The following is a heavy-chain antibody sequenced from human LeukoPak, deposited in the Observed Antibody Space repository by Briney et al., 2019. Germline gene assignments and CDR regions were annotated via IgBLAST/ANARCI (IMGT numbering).Heavy chain of an antibody. CDR3: ARGAITMVRAWEFDY. CDR1: GFTVSSKH. V-gene: IGHV3-66*01. J-gene: IGHJ4*02. CDR2: INSGGTT. Sequence: GGSLRLSCAASGFTVSSKHMSWVRQTPGKGLEWVSVINSGGTTYYADSVKGRVTISRDNSKNTLYLQMNSLRVEGTAVYYCARGAITMVRAWEFDYWGQGTRVTVSS. D-gene: IGHD3-10*01.